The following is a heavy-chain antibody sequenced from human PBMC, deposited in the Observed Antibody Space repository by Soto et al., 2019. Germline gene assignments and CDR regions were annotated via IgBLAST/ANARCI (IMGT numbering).Heavy chain of an antibody. J-gene: IGHJ1*01. CDR3: ARSRSYYVEDFQK. Sequence: NPSETLSLTCSVSGDSISTEGYYWSWIRQHPGKGLEWIGYIYYSGLTSYNPSLKSRVTISRATSKNQFYLKLSSVTAADTAVYYCARSRSYYVEDFQKWGQGTLVTVSS. D-gene: IGHD1-26*01. V-gene: IGHV4-31*03. CDR2: IYYSGLT. CDR1: GDSISTEGYY.